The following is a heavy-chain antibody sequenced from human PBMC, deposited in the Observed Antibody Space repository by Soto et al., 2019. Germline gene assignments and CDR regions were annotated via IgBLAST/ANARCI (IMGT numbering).Heavy chain of an antibody. CDR3: AKECGGTCLDAFDV. CDR1: GGSITSGGFS. D-gene: IGHD2-15*01. V-gene: IGHV4-30-2*01. Sequence: QVQLKESGSGLVKPAQTLSLTCAVSGGSITSGGFSWSWIRQPPGKGLEWIGYVHHTGNTDYHPSLGSRITISLDRSRNLFSLNLTSVTAADTATYYCAKECGGTCLDAFDVWGPGTTVIVSS. J-gene: IGHJ3*01. CDR2: VHHTGNT.